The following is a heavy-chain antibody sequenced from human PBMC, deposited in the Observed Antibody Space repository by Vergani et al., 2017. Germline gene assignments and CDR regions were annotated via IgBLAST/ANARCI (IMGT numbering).Heavy chain of an antibody. V-gene: IGHV3-30*02. CDR2: IQFDGSNQ. D-gene: IGHD3-16*01. J-gene: IGHJ4*02. Sequence: VQLVESGGGLVKPGGSLRLSCATSGFTLSNYDMQWIRQGPGKGLEFVAFIQFDGSNQYYADSVKGRFTLSRDFSKHTLYLQMNSRRTDDTATYYCAKHFRGWGIDYWGQGTQVIVSS. CDR3: AKHFRGWGIDY. CDR1: GFTLSNYD.